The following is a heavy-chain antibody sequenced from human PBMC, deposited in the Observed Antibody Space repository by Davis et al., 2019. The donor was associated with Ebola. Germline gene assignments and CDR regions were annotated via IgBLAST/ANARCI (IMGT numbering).Heavy chain of an antibody. D-gene: IGHD3-10*01. CDR3: SERGSSV. V-gene: IGHV4-59*03. CDR2: IYYTGSA. Sequence: PSETPSLTCTVSGVSTSRHYWSWIRQPPGKRLEWFGSIYYTGSAYYNSSLASRATISVDTSKNQFSLKLTSVTAADTAMYYCSERGSSVWGQGTLVTVSS. J-gene: IGHJ4*02. CDR1: GVSTSRHY.